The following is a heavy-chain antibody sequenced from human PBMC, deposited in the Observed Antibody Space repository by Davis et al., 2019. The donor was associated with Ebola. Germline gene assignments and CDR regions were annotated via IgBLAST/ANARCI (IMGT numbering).Heavy chain of an antibody. V-gene: IGHV1-8*01. CDR1: GYTFTSHD. J-gene: IGHJ6*03. CDR2: MNPTSGNT. D-gene: IGHD2-21*01. Sequence: ASVTVSCKASGYTFTSHDINWVRQAPGQGLEWMGWMNPTSGNTGSAQNFQGRVTMTRDTSISTFYMELSSLRYEDTAVYYCARLVGMRSYYYYYMDVWGKGTTVTVSS. CDR3: ARLVGMRSYYYYYMDV.